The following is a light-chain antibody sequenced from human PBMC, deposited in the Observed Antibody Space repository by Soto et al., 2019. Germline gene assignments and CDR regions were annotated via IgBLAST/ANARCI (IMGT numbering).Light chain of an antibody. Sequence: QSVLTQPPSASGSPGQSVTISCTGTSSDVGAYNYVSWYQQLPGKAPKLIIYEVSKRPSGVPDRFSGSKSGNTASLTVSGLQAEDEADYHCRSYAGSNNHYVFGTGTKVTVL. J-gene: IGLJ1*01. V-gene: IGLV2-8*01. CDR3: RSYAGSNNHYV. CDR2: EVS. CDR1: SSDVGAYNY.